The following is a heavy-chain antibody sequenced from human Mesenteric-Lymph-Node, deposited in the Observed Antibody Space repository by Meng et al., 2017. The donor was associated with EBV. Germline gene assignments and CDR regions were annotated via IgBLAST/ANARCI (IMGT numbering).Heavy chain of an antibody. CDR1: GGSISSDGYY. D-gene: IGHD2-2*01. V-gene: IGHV4-30-4*08. Sequence: GAGLVKPSQILTRTCSVSGGSISSDGYYWSWLRQPPGKCLEWIGSVHYSGNTNYNPALKNRVTISVDTSSNQIYLSLTSVTVADTASYYCARNSDCSTTSCFVSWFDPWGQGTLVTVSS. J-gene: IGHJ5*02. CDR3: ARNSDCSTTSCFVSWFDP. CDR2: VHYSGNT.